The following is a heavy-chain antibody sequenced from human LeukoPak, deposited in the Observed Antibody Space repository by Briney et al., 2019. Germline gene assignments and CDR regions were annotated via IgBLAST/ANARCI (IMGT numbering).Heavy chain of an antibody. Sequence: PGGSLRLSCAASGFTFSNHGMHWVRQAPGKGLEWVAVIWYDGSNKYYADSVKGRFTISRDNSKNTLYLQMSSLRADDTAVYYCAKDLPPNDFWGQGTLVTVSS. CDR2: IWYDGSNK. V-gene: IGHV3-30*02. J-gene: IGHJ4*02. CDR3: AKDLPPNDF. CDR1: GFTFSNHG.